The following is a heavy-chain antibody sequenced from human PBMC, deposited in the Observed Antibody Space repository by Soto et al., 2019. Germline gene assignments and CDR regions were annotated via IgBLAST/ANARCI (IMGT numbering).Heavy chain of an antibody. CDR1: GFSFSNYA. CDR3: AKDVMYAGPRRFDC. J-gene: IGHJ4*02. Sequence: PGGSLRLSCTASGFSFSNYALSWVRQSPGKGLEWVSSISGGSTITYFADSVTGRFTISRDNSKNTLYLQMDSLRADDTAVYYCAKDVMYAGPRRFDCWGQGTLVTVSS. V-gene: IGHV3-23*01. D-gene: IGHD2-8*02. CDR2: ISGGSTIT.